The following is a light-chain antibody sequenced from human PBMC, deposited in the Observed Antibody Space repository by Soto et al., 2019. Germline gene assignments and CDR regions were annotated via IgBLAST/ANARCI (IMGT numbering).Light chain of an antibody. J-gene: IGKJ1*01. CDR2: DAS. Sequence: ILTTQSPATLSVSPGERATLSCRASQSVSNNLAWYQQKPGQAPRLLIYDASPRATGIPARFSGSGSGTEFTLTISGLQSEDFAVYYCQQYNNWPPWTFGQGTKVEIK. CDR1: QSVSNN. V-gene: IGKV3-15*01. CDR3: QQYNNWPPWT.